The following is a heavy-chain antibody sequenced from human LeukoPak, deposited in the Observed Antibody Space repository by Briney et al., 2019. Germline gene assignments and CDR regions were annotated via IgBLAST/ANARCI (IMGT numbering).Heavy chain of an antibody. CDR2: ISSTSTSI. D-gene: IGHD5-18*01. Sequence: PGGSLRLSCQTSGFVFSNFGMHWVRQAPGKGLEWVSYISSTSTSIYYADSVMGRFSISRDKNSLYLQMNSLRADDTAVYYCATYPGYTYEVEAPRPARGYWGQGTLVTVSS. CDR3: ATYPGYTYEVEAPRPARGY. V-gene: IGHV3-48*01. CDR1: GFVFSNFG. J-gene: IGHJ4*02.